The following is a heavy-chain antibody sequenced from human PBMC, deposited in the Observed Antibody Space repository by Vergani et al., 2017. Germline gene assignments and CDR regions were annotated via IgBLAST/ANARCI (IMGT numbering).Heavy chain of an antibody. Sequence: EVQLVESGGGLVQPGRSLRLSCAASGFTFDDYAMHWVRQAPGMGLEWVSGISWNSGSIGYADSVKGRFTISRDNAKNSLYLQMNSLRAEDTALYYCAIPLGGFWSGYYTWGQGTLVTVSS. J-gene: IGHJ4*02. V-gene: IGHV3-9*01. CDR1: GFTFDDYA. D-gene: IGHD3-3*01. CDR2: ISWNSGSI. CDR3: AIPLGGFWSGYYT.